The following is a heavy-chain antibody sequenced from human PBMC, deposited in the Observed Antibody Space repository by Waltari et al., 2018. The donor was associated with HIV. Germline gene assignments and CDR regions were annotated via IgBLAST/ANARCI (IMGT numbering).Heavy chain of an antibody. D-gene: IGHD3-10*01. CDR1: GYSFNNYW. CDR3: ARHHPEPRRSYYASSYYDV. CDR2: NHPPASET. V-gene: IGHV5-51*01. J-gene: IGHJ4*02. Sequence: EVHLVQSGAELKKPGESLRISCQGSGYSFNNYWIGWVRQMPGKGPEWMGNNHPPASETRYSPAFEGRITISCDKAINTVCLQWNSLKASDTARYFWARHHPEPRRSYYASSYYDVWGQGTLVTVSS.